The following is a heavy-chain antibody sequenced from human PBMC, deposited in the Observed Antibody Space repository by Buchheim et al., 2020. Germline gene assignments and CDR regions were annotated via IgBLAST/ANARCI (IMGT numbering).Heavy chain of an antibody. V-gene: IGHV4-34*01. J-gene: IGHJ4*02. Sequence: QVQLQQWGAGLLKPSETLSLTCAVYGGSFSGYYWSWIRQPPGKGLEWIGEINHSGSTNYNPSLKSRVTISVDTSKNQFSLKLRSVTAADTAVYYCARTTYYFDSSGYYSGWGQGTL. CDR2: INHSGST. CDR1: GGSFSGYY. D-gene: IGHD3-22*01. CDR3: ARTTYYFDSSGYYSG.